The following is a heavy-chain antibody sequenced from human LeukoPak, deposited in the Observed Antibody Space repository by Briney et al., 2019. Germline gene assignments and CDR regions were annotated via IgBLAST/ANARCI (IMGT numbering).Heavy chain of an antibody. V-gene: IGHV4-34*01. CDR3: AREGCSSTSCYRLGY. Sequence: SDTLSLTCAVYGGSFSGYYWSWIRQPPGKGLEWIGEINHSVSTNYNPSLKSRVTISVDTSKNQFSLKLSSVTAADTAVYYCAREGCSSTSCYRLGYWGQGTLVTVSS. CDR1: GGSFSGYY. CDR2: INHSVST. J-gene: IGHJ4*02. D-gene: IGHD2-2*01.